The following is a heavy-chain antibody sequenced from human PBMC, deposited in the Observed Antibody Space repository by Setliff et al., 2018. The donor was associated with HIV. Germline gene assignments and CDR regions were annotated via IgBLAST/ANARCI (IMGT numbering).Heavy chain of an antibody. CDR1: GDSISSGSYY. V-gene: IGHV4-61*02. CDR3: ASHKGTGYYYYYMDV. J-gene: IGHJ6*03. D-gene: IGHD3-10*01. CDR2: IYTSGST. Sequence: SETLSLTCTVSGDSISSGSYYWSWIRQPAGKGLEWIGRIYTSGSTSYNPSLKSRVTISVDTSKNQFSLKLSSVTAADTAVYYCASHKGTGYYYYYMDVWGKGTTVTVSS.